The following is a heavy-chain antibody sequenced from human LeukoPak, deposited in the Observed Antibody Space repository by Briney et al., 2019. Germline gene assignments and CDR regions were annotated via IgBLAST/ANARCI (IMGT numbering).Heavy chain of an antibody. J-gene: IGHJ5*02. CDR2: ISSSSSYI. V-gene: IGHV3-21*01. CDR3: ARDLGQYYDTSDNWFDP. CDR1: GFTFSSYS. D-gene: IGHD3-22*01. Sequence: GGSLRLSCAAPGFTFSSYSMNWVRQAPGKGLEWVSSISSSSSYIYYADSVKGRFTISRDNAKNSLYLQMNSLRAEDTAVYYCARDLGQYYDTSDNWFDPWGQGTLVTVSS.